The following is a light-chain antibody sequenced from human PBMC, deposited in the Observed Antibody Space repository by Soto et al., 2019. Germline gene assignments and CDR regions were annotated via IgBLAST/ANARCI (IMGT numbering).Light chain of an antibody. Sequence: DIHMTQSPSTLSASVGDRVTITCRASQSISSWLAWYQQKPGKAPKLLIHKASSLASGVPSRFSGSGSGTEFTLTISSLQPDDFATYYCQQYNSYSWTFGQGTKVEIK. CDR2: KAS. J-gene: IGKJ1*01. V-gene: IGKV1-5*03. CDR1: QSISSW. CDR3: QQYNSYSWT.